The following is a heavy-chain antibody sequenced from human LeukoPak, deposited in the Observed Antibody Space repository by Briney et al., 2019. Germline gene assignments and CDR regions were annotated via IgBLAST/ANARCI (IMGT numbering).Heavy chain of an antibody. J-gene: IGHJ4*02. CDR3: AKTLQQLVTYYFDY. V-gene: IGHV3-23*01. CDR2: ISGSGGST. D-gene: IGHD6-13*01. Sequence: GGSLRLSCAASGFTFSSYAMSWVRQVPGKGLEWVSAISGSGGSTYYADSVKGRFTISRDNSKNTLYLQMNSLRAEDTAVYYCAKTLQQLVTYYFDYWGQGTLVTVSS. CDR1: GFTFSSYA.